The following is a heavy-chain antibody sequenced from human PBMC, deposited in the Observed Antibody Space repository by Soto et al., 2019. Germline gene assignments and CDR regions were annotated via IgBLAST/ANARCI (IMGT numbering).Heavy chain of an antibody. Sequence: SGPTLVNPTQTLTLTCTVSGFSVSARGVGVGWIRQPPGKALEWLGIIYWNDDKRYSPSLKSRLTITKDTSKNQVVLTMTNMDPVDTAKYYCAHSPWGAAPDYWGQGTQVTVYS. CDR1: GFSVSARGVG. J-gene: IGHJ4*02. CDR2: IYWNDDK. CDR3: AHSPWGAAPDY. V-gene: IGHV2-5*01. D-gene: IGHD3-16*01.